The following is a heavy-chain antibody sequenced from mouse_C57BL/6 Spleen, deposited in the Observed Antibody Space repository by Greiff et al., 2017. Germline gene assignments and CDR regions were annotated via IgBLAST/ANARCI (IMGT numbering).Heavy chain of an antibody. CDR3: ARVALYYYGSPFDY. J-gene: IGHJ2*01. V-gene: IGHV1-52*01. Sequence: QVQLQQPGAELVRPGSSVKLSCKASGYTFTSYWMHWVKQRPIQGLEWIGNIDPSDSETHYNQKFKDKATLTVDNSSSTAYMQLSSLTSEDSAVYYCARVALYYYGSPFDYWGQGTTLTVSS. CDR2: IDPSDSET. CDR1: GYTFTSYW. D-gene: IGHD1-1*01.